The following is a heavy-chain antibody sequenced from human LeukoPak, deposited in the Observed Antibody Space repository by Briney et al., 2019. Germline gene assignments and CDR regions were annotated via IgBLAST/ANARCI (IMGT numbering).Heavy chain of an antibody. CDR3: ARERGPPFDGLDY. CDR2: INHSGST. D-gene: IGHD3-9*01. Sequence: SETLSLTCAVYGGSFSGYYWSWIRPPPGKGLEWIGEINHSGSTNYNPSLKSRVTISVDTSKNQFSLKLSSVTAADTAVYYCARERGPPFDGLDYWGQGTLVTVSS. V-gene: IGHV4-34*01. J-gene: IGHJ4*02. CDR1: GGSFSGYY.